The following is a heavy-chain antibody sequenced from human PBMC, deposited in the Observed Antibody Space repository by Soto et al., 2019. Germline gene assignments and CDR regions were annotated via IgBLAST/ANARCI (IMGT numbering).Heavy chain of an antibody. V-gene: IGHV5-51*01. Sequence: RGESLKISCKGSGYSFTSYWIGWVSQMPGKGLEWMGIIYPGDSDTRYSPSFQGQVTISADKSISTAYLQWSSLKASDTAMYYCARHPGSIAAAGREGNWFDPWGQGTLVTVSS. CDR1: GYSFTSYW. J-gene: IGHJ5*02. CDR2: IYPGDSDT. D-gene: IGHD6-13*01. CDR3: ARHPGSIAAAGREGNWFDP.